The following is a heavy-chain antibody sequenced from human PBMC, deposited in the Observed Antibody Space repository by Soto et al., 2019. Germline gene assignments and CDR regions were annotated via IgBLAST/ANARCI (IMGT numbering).Heavy chain of an antibody. Sequence: ESGPTLVNPTQTLTLTCTFSGFSLSASAVGVGWIRQPPGKALEWLALIYWDDDKRYSPSLKSRLTITKDTSKNQVVLTMTNMEPVDTATYYCAHRWGVAKHFDYWGQGTLVTVSS. CDR2: IYWDDDK. CDR1: GFSLSASAVG. V-gene: IGHV2-5*02. J-gene: IGHJ4*02. D-gene: IGHD5-12*01. CDR3: AHRWGVAKHFDY.